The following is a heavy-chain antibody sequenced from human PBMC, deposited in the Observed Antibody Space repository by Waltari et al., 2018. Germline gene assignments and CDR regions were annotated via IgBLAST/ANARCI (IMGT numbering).Heavy chain of an antibody. CDR2: ITSDGSGA. CDR1: GFTLSTYW. V-gene: IGHV3-74*01. J-gene: IGHJ6*02. D-gene: IGHD3-10*01. CDR3: ASDRVLYGLDV. Sequence: EEQLVESGGGLVQPGGSLRLSCAASGFTLSTYWMHWVRQAPGKGLVGVPRITSDGSGANYADSVKGRITISRDNAKNTLYLQMNRLSAEDTAVYYCASDRVLYGLDVWGQGTTVTVSS.